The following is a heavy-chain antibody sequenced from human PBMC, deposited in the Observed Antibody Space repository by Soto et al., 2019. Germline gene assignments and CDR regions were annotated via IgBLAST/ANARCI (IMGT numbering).Heavy chain of an antibody. CDR3: ASRRSYSSGWYSAYYGMDV. V-gene: IGHV1-8*01. CDR1: GYTFTSYD. D-gene: IGHD6-19*01. J-gene: IGHJ6*02. Sequence: GASVKVSCKASGYTFTSYDINWVRQATGQGLEWMGWMNPNSGNTGYAQKFQGRVTMTRNTSISTAYMELSSLRSEDTAVYYCASRRSYSSGWYSAYYGMDVWGQGTTVTVSS. CDR2: MNPNSGNT.